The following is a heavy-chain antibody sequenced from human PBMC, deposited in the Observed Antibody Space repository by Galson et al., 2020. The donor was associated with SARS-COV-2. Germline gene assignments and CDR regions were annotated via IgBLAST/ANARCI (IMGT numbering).Heavy chain of an antibody. CDR2: ISMSGITI. D-gene: IGHD7-27*01. V-gene: IGHV3-48*03. J-gene: IGHJ5*01. CDR1: GLTFSNTE. Sequence: GGSLRLSCAASGLTFSNTEMNWVRQAPGKGLEWLSYISMSGITIYYADSVKGRFTISRDNAENSLYLQMNSMRAEDTGIYYCATGDVWFESWGQGTLVTVSS. CDR3: ATGDVWFES.